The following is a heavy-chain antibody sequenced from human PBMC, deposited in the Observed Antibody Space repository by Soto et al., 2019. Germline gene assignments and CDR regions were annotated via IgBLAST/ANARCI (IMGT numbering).Heavy chain of an antibody. CDR2: IMPVFPTP. CDR1: GGTFRTSA. D-gene: IGHD3-3*02. V-gene: IGHV1-69*12. CDR3: ARDKDRQQLGGNYYYIMDV. Sequence: QVQLVQSGAEVTKPGSSVKVSCKTSGGTFRTSAISWVRQAPGQGLEWMGGIMPVFPTPDYAQKFQGRVTITADESTSTAYMELSSLRSEDTAVYYCARDKDRQQLGGNYYYIMDVWGQGTTVTVSS. J-gene: IGHJ6*01.